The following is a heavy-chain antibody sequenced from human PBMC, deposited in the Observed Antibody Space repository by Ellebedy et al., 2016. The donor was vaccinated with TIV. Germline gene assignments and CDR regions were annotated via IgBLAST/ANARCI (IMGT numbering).Heavy chain of an antibody. CDR3: AKSRNGRATAGDN. J-gene: IGHJ4*02. Sequence: GESLKISXAASGFTFHNYAMSWVRQAPGRGLEWVSAISDSGGSTYYADSVKGRFTISRDNFKNTLNLQMHSLRVEDTAVYYCAKSRNGRATAGDNWGQGTLVTVSS. CDR2: ISDSGGST. V-gene: IGHV3-23*01. CDR1: GFTFHNYA. D-gene: IGHD1-26*01.